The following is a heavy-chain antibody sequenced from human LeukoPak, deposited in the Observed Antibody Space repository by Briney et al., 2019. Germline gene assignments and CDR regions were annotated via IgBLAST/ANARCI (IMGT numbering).Heavy chain of an antibody. J-gene: IGHJ6*02. Sequence: PGGSLRLSCAASGCTFSSYGMHWVRQAPGKGLEWVAVIWYDGSNKYYADSVKGRFTISRDNSKNTLYLQMNSLRAEDTAVYYCAREDYDILTGYYNPPLGYYGMDVWGQGTTVTVSS. V-gene: IGHV3-33*01. CDR1: GCTFSSYG. CDR2: IWYDGSNK. CDR3: AREDYDILTGYYNPPLGYYGMDV. D-gene: IGHD3-9*01.